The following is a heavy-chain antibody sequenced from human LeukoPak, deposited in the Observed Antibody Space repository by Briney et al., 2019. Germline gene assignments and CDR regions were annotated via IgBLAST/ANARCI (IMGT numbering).Heavy chain of an antibody. CDR2: IYHSGST. CDR3: ARAGLWLEYFDAFDI. V-gene: IGHV4-38-2*02. Sequence: SETLSLTCTVSGYSISSGYYWGWIRQPPGKGLEWIGSIYHSGSTYYNPSLKSRVTISVDTSKNQFSLKLSSVAAADTAMYYCARAGLWLEYFDAFDIWGQGTMVTVSS. J-gene: IGHJ3*02. D-gene: IGHD6-19*01. CDR1: GYSISSGYY.